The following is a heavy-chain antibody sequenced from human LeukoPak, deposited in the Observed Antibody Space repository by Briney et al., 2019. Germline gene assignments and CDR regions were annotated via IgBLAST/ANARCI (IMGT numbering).Heavy chain of an antibody. J-gene: IGHJ4*02. CDR1: GGTFSSYA. Sequence: SVKVSCTASGGTFSSYAISWVRQAPGQGLEWMGGVIPIFGTANYAQKFQGRVTITADKSTSTDYMELSRLRSEDTAVYYCARGGYDILTGYYKIFDYWGQGTLVTVSS. D-gene: IGHD3-9*01. CDR2: VIPIFGTA. CDR3: ARGGYDILTGYYKIFDY. V-gene: IGHV1-69*06.